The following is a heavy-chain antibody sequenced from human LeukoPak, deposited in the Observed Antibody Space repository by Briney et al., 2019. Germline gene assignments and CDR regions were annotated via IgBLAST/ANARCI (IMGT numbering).Heavy chain of an antibody. V-gene: IGHV3-7*03. J-gene: IGHJ4*02. CDR1: GFTFSSYW. CDR3: ARRAGAYSHPYDY. CDR2: IKEDGSEK. Sequence: GGSLRLSCAASGFTFSSYWMSWVRQAPGKGLEWVANIKEDGSEKYYVDSVKGRFTISRDNAKNSLYLQMNSLRAEDTAVYYCARRAGAYSHPYDYWGQGTLVTVSS. D-gene: IGHD4/OR15-4a*01.